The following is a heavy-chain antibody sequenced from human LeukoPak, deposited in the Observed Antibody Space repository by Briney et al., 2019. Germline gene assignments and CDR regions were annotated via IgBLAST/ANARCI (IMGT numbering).Heavy chain of an antibody. CDR1: GFTFSSYA. CDR2: ISGSGGST. V-gene: IGHV3-23*01. CDR3: AKVPNYYGQLDY. Sequence: GGSLRLSCAASGFTFSSYAMSWVRQAPGKGLEWVSAISGSGGSTYYADSVKGRFTISRDNSKNTLYLQMNSLRAEDTVVYYCAKVPNYYGQLDYWGQGTLVTVSS. J-gene: IGHJ4*02. D-gene: IGHD3-10*01.